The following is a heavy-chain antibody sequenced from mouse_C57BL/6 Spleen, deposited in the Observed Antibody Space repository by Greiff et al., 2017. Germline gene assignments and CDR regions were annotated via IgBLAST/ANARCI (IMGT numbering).Heavy chain of an antibody. CDR3: LRAYFDY. CDR2: INPNNGGT. Sequence: EVKLVESGPELVKPGASVKISCKASGYTFTDYYMNWVKQSHGKSLEWIGDINPNNGGTSYNQKFKGKATLTVDKSSSTAYMELRSLTSEDSAVYYCLRAYFDYWGQGTTLTVSS. J-gene: IGHJ2*01. V-gene: IGHV1-26*01. CDR1: GYTFTDYY.